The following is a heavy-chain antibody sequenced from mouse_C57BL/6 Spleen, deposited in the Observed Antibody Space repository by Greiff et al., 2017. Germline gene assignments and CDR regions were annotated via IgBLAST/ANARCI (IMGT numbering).Heavy chain of an antibody. V-gene: IGHV1-82*01. J-gene: IGHJ3*01. Sequence: QVQLQQSGPELVKPGASVKISCKASGYAFSSSWMNWVKQRPGKGLEWIGRIYPGDGDTNYNGKFKGKATLTADKSSSTAYMQLSSLTSEDSAVYFCARQGSSGPWFAYWGQGTLVTVSA. CDR3: ARQGSSGPWFAY. D-gene: IGHD3-2*02. CDR1: GYAFSSSW. CDR2: IYPGDGDT.